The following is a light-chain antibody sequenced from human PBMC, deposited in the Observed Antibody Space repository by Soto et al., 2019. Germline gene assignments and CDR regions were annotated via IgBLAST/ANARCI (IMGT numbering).Light chain of an antibody. CDR1: SSNIGSGYD. V-gene: IGLV1-40*01. Sequence: QSALTQPHSVSGAPGQRVTISCTGSSSNIGSGYDVHWYQQLPGTVPKLLMYANSNRPSGVPDRFSGSNSGTSASLAITGLQAEDEADYYCQSFDSSLSGYVFGTGTKVTVL. CDR2: ANS. J-gene: IGLJ1*01. CDR3: QSFDSSLSGYV.